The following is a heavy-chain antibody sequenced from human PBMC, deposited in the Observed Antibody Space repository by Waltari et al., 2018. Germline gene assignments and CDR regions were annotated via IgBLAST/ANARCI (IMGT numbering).Heavy chain of an antibody. J-gene: IGHJ4*02. Sequence: QVQLQQWGAGLLKPSETLSLTCAVYGGSFSGCYWSWIRQPPGKGLEWIGEINHGGSTNYNPSLKSRVTISVDTSKNQFSLKLSSVTAADTAVYYCARVLDYGIDYWGQGTLVTVSS. CDR1: GGSFSGCY. D-gene: IGHD4-17*01. CDR2: INHGGST. V-gene: IGHV4-34*01. CDR3: ARVLDYGIDY.